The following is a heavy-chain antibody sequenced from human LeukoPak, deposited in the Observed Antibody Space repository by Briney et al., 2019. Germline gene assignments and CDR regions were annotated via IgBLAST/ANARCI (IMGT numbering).Heavy chain of an antibody. CDR1: GYPFITYG. CDR2: ISGNDGDT. CDR3: ARDVPDFWSGFDY. J-gene: IGHJ4*02. Sequence: ASVKVSCKASGYPFITYGLSWVRQAPGQGREWMGQISGNDGDTNYAQKFQGRVTMTTDTATSTAYMELTSLRSDDTAVYYCARDVPDFWSGFDYWGQGTLVTVSP. V-gene: IGHV1-18*01. D-gene: IGHD3-3*01.